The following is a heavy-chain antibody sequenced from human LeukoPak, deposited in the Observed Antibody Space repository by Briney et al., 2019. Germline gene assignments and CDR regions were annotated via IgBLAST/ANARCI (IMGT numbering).Heavy chain of an antibody. CDR3: VTALTRDSSGWYVIDY. CDR1: GGPTSTSSTH. Sequence: PSETLSLTCTVSGGPTSTSSTHWAWVRQPPGKGLEWIGSIYYSGSTYYSPSLKSRVTISVDTSKNQFSLWLTSVTAADTAVYYCVTALTRDSSGWYVIDYWGQGTLVTVSS. CDR2: IYYSGST. V-gene: IGHV4-39*01. J-gene: IGHJ4*02. D-gene: IGHD6-19*01.